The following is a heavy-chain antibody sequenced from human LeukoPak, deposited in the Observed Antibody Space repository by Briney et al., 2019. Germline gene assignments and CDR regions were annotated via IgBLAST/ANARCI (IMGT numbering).Heavy chain of an antibody. V-gene: IGHV1-46*01. CDR3: ARGRSVGSPPYGPFDY. CDR1: GYTFTSYY. Sequence: GASVKVSCKASGYTFTSYYMHWVRQAPGQGLEWMGIINPSGGSTSYAQKFQGRVTMTRDTSTSTVYMELSSLRSEDTAVYYCARGRSVGSPPYGPFDYWGQGTLVTVSS. D-gene: IGHD3-10*01. CDR2: INPSGGST. J-gene: IGHJ4*02.